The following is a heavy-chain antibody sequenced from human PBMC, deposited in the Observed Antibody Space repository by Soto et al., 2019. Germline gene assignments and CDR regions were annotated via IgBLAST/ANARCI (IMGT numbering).Heavy chain of an antibody. J-gene: IGHJ5*02. V-gene: IGHV3-23*01. CDR2: VTGSGSHT. Sequence: GGSLRLSCAASGFTFSNYAMNWVRQAPGKGLEWVSGVTGSGSHTYYADSVKGRFTISRDNSKNTLYLQMNSLRAEDTAMYYCAKTAYCSTASCQSWGQGTLVTVSS. CDR3: AKTAYCSTASCQS. D-gene: IGHD2-2*01. CDR1: GFTFSNYA.